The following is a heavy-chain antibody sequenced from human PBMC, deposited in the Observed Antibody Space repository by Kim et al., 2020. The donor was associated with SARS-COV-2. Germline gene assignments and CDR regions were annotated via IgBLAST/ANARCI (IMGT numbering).Heavy chain of an antibody. CDR3: ASLWFGTIDYYGMDV. V-gene: IGHV1-69*13. CDR2: IIPIFGTA. CDR1: GGTFSSYA. D-gene: IGHD3-10*01. Sequence: SVKVSCKASGGTFSSYAISWVRQAPGQGLEWMGGIIPIFGTANYAQKFQGRVTITADESTSTAYMELSSLRSEDTAVYYCASLWFGTIDYYGMDVWGQGTTVTVSS. J-gene: IGHJ6*02.